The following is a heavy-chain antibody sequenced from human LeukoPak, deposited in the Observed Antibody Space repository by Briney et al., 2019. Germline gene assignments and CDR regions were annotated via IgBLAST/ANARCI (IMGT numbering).Heavy chain of an antibody. CDR1: GCSISSYY. V-gene: IGHV4-59*01. Sequence: SETLSLTCTVSGCSISSYYWSWIRQAPGKGLEWIGYIYYSGSTNYNPSLKSRVTISVKTSKNQFSLKLRSVTAADTAVYYCARVTGYTIEDYCAYWGQGTLVTVSS. D-gene: IGHD3-9*01. CDR3: ARVTGYTIEDYCAY. J-gene: IGHJ4*02. CDR2: IYYSGST.